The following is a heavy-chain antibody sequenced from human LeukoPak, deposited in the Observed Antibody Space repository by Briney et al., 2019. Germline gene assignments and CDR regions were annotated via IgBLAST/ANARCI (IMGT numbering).Heavy chain of an antibody. CDR3: ARDPVFLEWLPDY. Sequence: GGSLRLSCAASGFNFSSYEMNWVREAPGKGLEWVSYISSSGSTIYYADSVKGRFTISRDNAKNSLYLQMNSLRAEDTAVYYCARDPVFLEWLPDYWGQGTLVTVSS. D-gene: IGHD3-3*01. V-gene: IGHV3-48*03. CDR2: ISSSGSTI. J-gene: IGHJ4*02. CDR1: GFNFSSYE.